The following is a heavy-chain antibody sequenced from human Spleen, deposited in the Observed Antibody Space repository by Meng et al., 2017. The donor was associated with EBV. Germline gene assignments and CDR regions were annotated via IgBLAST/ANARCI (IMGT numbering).Heavy chain of an antibody. D-gene: IGHD5-12*01. CDR2: ISPYNGNT. Sequence: VTLVQSGAEWEKPGASVKVSCKAFGYTFSNFGISWVRQAPGQGLEWMGWISPYNGNTVYAQKLQGRVSMTTDTSTNTAYMELWSLRSDDTAVYYCARDVYSGYDRLGYWGQGTLVPSPQ. CDR3: ARDVYSGYDRLGY. V-gene: IGHV1-18*01. J-gene: IGHJ4*02. CDR1: GYTFSNFG.